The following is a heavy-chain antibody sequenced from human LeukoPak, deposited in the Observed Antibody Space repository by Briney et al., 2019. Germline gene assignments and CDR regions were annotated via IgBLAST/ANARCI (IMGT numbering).Heavy chain of an antibody. CDR1: GGSISSYY. CDR3: ARDGPYCSSTSCFYGMDV. CDR2: IYTSGST. J-gene: IGHJ6*02. Sequence: SETPSLTCTVSGGSISSYYWSWIRQPAGKGLEWIGRIYTSGSTNYNPSLKSRVTMSVDTSKNQFSLKLSSVTAADTAVYYCARDGPYCSSTSCFYGMDVWGQGTTVTVSS. V-gene: IGHV4-4*07. D-gene: IGHD2-2*01.